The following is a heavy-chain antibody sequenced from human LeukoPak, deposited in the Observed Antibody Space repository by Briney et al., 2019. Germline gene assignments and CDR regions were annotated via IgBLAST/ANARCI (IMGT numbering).Heavy chain of an antibody. CDR3: ARFYPSHRDAFDI. D-gene: IGHD2/OR15-2a*01. J-gene: IGHJ3*02. CDR1: GYTFSDYY. V-gene: IGHV1-2*06. Sequence: ASVKVSCKASGYTFSDYYMHWVRQAPGEGLEWMGRINPKGGGTNYAQKFQGRVTMTRDTSISTAYMELSRLRSDDTAVYYCARFYPSHRDAFDIWGQGTMVAVSS. CDR2: INPKGGGT.